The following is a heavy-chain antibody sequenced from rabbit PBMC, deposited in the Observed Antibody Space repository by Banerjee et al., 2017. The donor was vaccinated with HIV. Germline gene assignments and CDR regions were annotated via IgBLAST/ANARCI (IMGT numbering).Heavy chain of an antibody. J-gene: IGHJ4*01. CDR2: INTSSGNT. CDR1: GFSLINYW. Sequence: QEQLEESGGDLVKPEGSLTLTCTASGFSLINYWICWVRQAPGKGLEWIACINTSSGNTVYASWAKGRFTISRTSSTTVALQMTSLTAADTATYFCARDLAGVIGWNFGLWGPGTLVTVS. CDR3: ARDLAGVIGWNFGL. V-gene: IGHV1S45*01. D-gene: IGHD4-1*01.